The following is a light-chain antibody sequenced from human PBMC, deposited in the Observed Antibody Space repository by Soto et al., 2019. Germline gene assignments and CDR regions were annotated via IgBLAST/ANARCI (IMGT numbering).Light chain of an antibody. CDR2: GAS. Sequence: EIILTQSPGTLSLSPGERATLSFRASQTVTSSNLAWYQQKPGQAPRLLMYGASRRATGVPDRFSGSGSGTDFTLTISRLEPEDFAVYYCQQYGSSPPTFGQGTKVDIK. CDR1: QTVTSSN. J-gene: IGKJ1*01. V-gene: IGKV3-20*01. CDR3: QQYGSSPPT.